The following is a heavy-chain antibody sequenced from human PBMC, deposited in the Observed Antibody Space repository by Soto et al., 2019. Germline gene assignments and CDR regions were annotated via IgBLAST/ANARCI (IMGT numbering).Heavy chain of an antibody. D-gene: IGHD2-8*01. CDR2: IYYSGST. V-gene: IGHV4-39*01. Sequence: PWETLSLTCTVSGGSISSSSYYWGWIRQPPGKGLEWIGSIYYSGSTYHNPSLKSRVTISVDTSKNQFSLKLSSVTAADTAVYYCARRGNGDNWFDPWGQGTLVTVSS. CDR3: ARRGNGDNWFDP. J-gene: IGHJ5*02. CDR1: GGSISSSSYY.